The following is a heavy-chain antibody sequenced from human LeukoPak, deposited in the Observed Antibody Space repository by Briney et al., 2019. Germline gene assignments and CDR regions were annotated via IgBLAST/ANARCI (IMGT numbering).Heavy chain of an antibody. Sequence: GGSLRLSCAASGFTFSSYWMHWVRQAPGKGLVWVSRINSDGSSTYYADSVKGRFTISRDNSKNTLYLQMNSLRAEDTAVYYCAKGWERQAFDIWGQGTMVTVSS. V-gene: IGHV3-74*01. CDR1: GFTFSSYW. D-gene: IGHD1-26*01. CDR2: INSDGSST. CDR3: AKGWERQAFDI. J-gene: IGHJ3*02.